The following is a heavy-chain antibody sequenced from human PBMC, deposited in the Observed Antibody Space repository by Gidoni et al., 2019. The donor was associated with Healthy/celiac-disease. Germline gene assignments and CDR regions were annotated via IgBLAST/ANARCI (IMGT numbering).Heavy chain of an antibody. CDR3: ARNYGDYDLDY. Sequence: QVQLLESGGGVVQPGRSLRLSCAASGFTFSSYGMHWVRQAPGKGLEWVAGIWYDGSNKYYADSVKGRFTISRDNSKNTLYLQMNSLRAEDTAVYYCARNYGDYDLDYWGQGTLVTVSS. CDR2: IWYDGSNK. J-gene: IGHJ4*02. CDR1: GFTFSSYG. D-gene: IGHD4-17*01. V-gene: IGHV3-33*01.